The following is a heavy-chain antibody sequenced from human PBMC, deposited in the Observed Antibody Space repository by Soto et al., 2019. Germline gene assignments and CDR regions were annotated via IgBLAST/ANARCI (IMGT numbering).Heavy chain of an antibody. CDR3: AEGYTTGYYSYGMDV. D-gene: IGHD1-1*01. CDR2: IIPIFGTA. Sequence: QVQLVQSGAEVKKPGSSVKVSCKASGGTFSSYAISWVRQAPGQGLEWMGGIIPIFGTANYAQKFQGRVTMNADESTRTSDMELSSMRSADKAVSYCAEGYTTGYYSYGMDVWGQGTTVTVAS. J-gene: IGHJ6*02. CDR1: GGTFSSYA. V-gene: IGHV1-69*01.